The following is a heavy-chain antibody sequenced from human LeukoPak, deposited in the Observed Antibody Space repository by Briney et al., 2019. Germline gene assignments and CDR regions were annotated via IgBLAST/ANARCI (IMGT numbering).Heavy chain of an antibody. V-gene: IGHV3-13*01. Sequence: GGSLRLSCAASGFTFSSYDMHWVRQATGKGLEWVSAIGTAGDTYYPGSVKGRFTTSRENAKNSLYLQMNSLRAGDTAVYYCARESPLRWYYDSSGYPWYFDYWGQGTLVTVSS. CDR1: GFTFSSYD. D-gene: IGHD3-22*01. J-gene: IGHJ4*02. CDR2: IGTAGDT. CDR3: ARESPLRWYYDSSGYPWYFDY.